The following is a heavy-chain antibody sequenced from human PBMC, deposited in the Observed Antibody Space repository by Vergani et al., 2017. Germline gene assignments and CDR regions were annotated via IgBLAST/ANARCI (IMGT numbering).Heavy chain of an antibody. D-gene: IGHD3-22*01. CDR1: GFTFSSYS. CDR3: ARFGAWDSSGYPYYYYYYYMDV. J-gene: IGHJ6*03. V-gene: IGHV3-21*01. CDR2: ISSSSSYI. Sequence: VQLVESGGGLVKPGWSLRLSCAASGFTFSSYSMNWVRQAPGKGLEWVSSISSSSSYIYYADSVKGRFTISRDNAKNSLYLQMNSLRAEDTAVYYCARFGAWDSSGYPYYYYYYYMDVWGKGTTVTVSS.